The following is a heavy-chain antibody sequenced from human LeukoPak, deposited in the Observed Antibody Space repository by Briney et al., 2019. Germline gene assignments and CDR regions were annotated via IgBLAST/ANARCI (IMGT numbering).Heavy chain of an antibody. J-gene: IGHJ6*02. V-gene: IGHV1-69*04. CDR3: AHEFPCGGDCYGYFYYYGIDV. Sequence: GASVKVSCKASVVTFSSYAISSVRQAPGQGLEWMGRIIPIFGIANYAQKFQGRVTITADKSTSTAYMELSSLRSEDTAVYYCAHEFPCGGDCYGYFYYYGIDVWGQGTTVTVSS. CDR1: VVTFSSYA. D-gene: IGHD2-21*02. CDR2: IIPIFGIA.